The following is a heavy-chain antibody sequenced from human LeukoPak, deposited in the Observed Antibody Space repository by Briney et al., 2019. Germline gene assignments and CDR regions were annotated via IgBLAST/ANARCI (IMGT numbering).Heavy chain of an antibody. CDR1: GFTFSSYW. V-gene: IGHV3-7*01. CDR3: ARAIKYYDFWSGSKDV. D-gene: IGHD3-3*01. Sequence: GGSLRLSCAASGFTFSSYWMSWARQAPGKGLEGVANIKQDGSEKYYVDSVKGRFTISRDNAKNSLYLQMNSLRAEDTAVYYCARAIKYYDFWSGSKDVWGKGTTVTVSS. J-gene: IGHJ6*04. CDR2: IKQDGSEK.